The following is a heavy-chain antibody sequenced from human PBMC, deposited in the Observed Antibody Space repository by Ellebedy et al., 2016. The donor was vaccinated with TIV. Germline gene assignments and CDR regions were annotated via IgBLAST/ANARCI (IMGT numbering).Heavy chain of an antibody. Sequence: GESLKISCKASGYTFTSYWIGWVRQMPGKGLEWMGIIYPGDSDTRYSPSFQGQVTISADKSISTAYLQWSSLKASDIAMYYCARQHDRSGPDYWGQGTLVTVSS. D-gene: IGHD2-15*01. CDR1: GYTFTSYW. CDR3: ARQHDRSGPDY. CDR2: IYPGDSDT. J-gene: IGHJ4*02. V-gene: IGHV5-51*01.